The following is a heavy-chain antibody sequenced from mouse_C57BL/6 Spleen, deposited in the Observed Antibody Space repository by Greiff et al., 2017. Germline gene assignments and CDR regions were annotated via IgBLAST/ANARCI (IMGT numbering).Heavy chain of an antibody. CDR3: ARRDWDY. CDR2: IYPGDGDT. D-gene: IGHD4-1*01. J-gene: IGHJ2*01. CDR1: GYAFSSSW. V-gene: IGHV1-82*01. Sequence: VQLQQSGPELVKPGASVKISCKASGYAFSSSWMNWVKQRPGKGLEWIGRIYPGDGDTNYNGKFKGKATLTADKSSSTAYMQLSSLTSEDSAVYFCARRDWDYWGQGTTLTVSS.